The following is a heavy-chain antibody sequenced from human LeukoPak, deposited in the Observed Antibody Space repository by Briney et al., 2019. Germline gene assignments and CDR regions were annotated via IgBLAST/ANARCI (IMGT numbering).Heavy chain of an antibody. CDR1: GFTSSSYS. J-gene: IGHJ4*02. CDR3: ARDISGYGDYVNY. D-gene: IGHD5-12*01. Sequence: GGSLRLSCAASGFTSSSYSMNWVRQAPGKGLEWVSSISSSSSYIYYADSVKGRFTISRDNAKNSLYLQMNSLRAEDTAVYYCARDISGYGDYVNYWGQGTLVTVSS. V-gene: IGHV3-21*01. CDR2: ISSSSSYI.